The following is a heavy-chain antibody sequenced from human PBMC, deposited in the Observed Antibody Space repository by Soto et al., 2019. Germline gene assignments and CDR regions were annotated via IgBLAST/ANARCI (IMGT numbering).Heavy chain of an antibody. D-gene: IGHD6-13*01. J-gene: IGHJ6*02. Sequence: QVQLVQSGAEVKKPGSSVKVSCKASGGTFSSYAISWVRQAPGQGLEWMGGIIPIFGTANYEQKFQGRVTITADESTSTAYMELSSLRSEDTAVYYCARHIAAAGTYYYYGMDVWGQGTTVTVSS. CDR3: ARHIAAAGTYYYYGMDV. CDR1: GGTFSSYA. CDR2: IIPIFGTA. V-gene: IGHV1-69*01.